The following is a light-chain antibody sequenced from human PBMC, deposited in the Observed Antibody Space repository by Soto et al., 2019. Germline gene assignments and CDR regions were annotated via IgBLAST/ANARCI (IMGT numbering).Light chain of an antibody. CDR1: QSVSGH. Sequence: IIIMQSAAIPSEYRGESATLSCRASQSVSGHLAWYQQKPGQAHMRLIYDASTRATGIQARFSGSGSSTEFTLTISSLQSEDFAVYYCQQYHDWPLTFGGGTKVDIK. CDR2: DAS. V-gene: IGKV3-15*01. CDR3: QQYHDWPLT. J-gene: IGKJ4*01.